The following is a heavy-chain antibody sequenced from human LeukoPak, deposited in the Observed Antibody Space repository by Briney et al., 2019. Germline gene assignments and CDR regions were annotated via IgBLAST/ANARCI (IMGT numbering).Heavy chain of an antibody. J-gene: IGHJ6*02. D-gene: IGHD6-13*01. Sequence: GGSLRLSCAASGFTFNNYWMTWVRQAPGKGLEWVANIKRDGSEKFYVDSVKGRFTISRDNAKNSLFLHMSGLRAEDTAVYYCTRDGDLSSIWPGYYYGMDVWGQGTTVTVSS. CDR2: IKRDGSEK. V-gene: IGHV3-7*01. CDR1: GFTFNNYW. CDR3: TRDGDLSSIWPGYYYGMDV.